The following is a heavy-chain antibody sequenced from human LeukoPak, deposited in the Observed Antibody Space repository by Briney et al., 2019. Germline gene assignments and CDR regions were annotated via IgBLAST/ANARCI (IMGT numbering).Heavy chain of an antibody. Sequence: ASVKVSCKASGYTFTSYGISWVRQAPGQGLEWMGWISAYNGDTNYAQKLQGRVTMTTDTSTSTAYMELRSLRSDDTAVYYCARTELTYGDYAVDYWGQGTLVTVSS. D-gene: IGHD4-17*01. CDR1: GYTFTSYG. CDR3: ARTELTYGDYAVDY. V-gene: IGHV1-18*01. J-gene: IGHJ4*02. CDR2: ISAYNGDT.